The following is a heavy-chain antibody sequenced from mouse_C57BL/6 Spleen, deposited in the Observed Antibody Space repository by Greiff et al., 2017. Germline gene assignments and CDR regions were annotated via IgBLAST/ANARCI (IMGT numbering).Heavy chain of an antibody. CDR3: ARHSNIDS. D-gene: IGHD2-5*01. V-gene: IGHV1-82*01. J-gene: IGHJ2*01. CDR2: IYPGDGDT. Sequence: LVASGPELVKPGASVKISCKASGYAFSSSWMNWVKQRPGKGLEWIGRIYPGDGDTNYNGKFKGKATLTADKSSSTAYLQLNSRTSEDSAVYFCARHSNIDSWGQGTPLTFSS. CDR1: GYAFSSSW.